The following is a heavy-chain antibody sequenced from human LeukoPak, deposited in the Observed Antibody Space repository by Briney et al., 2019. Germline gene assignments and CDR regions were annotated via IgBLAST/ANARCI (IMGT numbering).Heavy chain of an antibody. CDR2: IYYSGST. V-gene: IGHV4-59*01. Sequence: SETLSLTCTVSGGSISSYYWSWIRQPPGKGLEWIGYIYYSGSTNYNPSLKSRVTISVDTSKNQFSLKLSSVTAADTAVYYCVRVMLGTLNWFDPWGQGTLVTVSS. CDR1: GGSISSYY. CDR3: VRVMLGTLNWFDP. J-gene: IGHJ5*02. D-gene: IGHD3-10*02.